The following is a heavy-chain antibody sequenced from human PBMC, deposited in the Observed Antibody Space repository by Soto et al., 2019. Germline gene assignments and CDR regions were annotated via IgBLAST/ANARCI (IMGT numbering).Heavy chain of an antibody. CDR2: IYTSGST. D-gene: IGHD2-21*02. J-gene: IGHJ4*02. CDR3: ARGVQMSYGTKSKYCGGDCYSYYFDY. CDR1: GGSISSYY. V-gene: IGHV4-4*07. Sequence: KPSETLSLTCTVSGGSISSYYWSWIRQPAGKGLEWIGRIYTSGSTNYNPSLKSRVTMSVDTSKNQFSLKLSSVTAADTAVYYCARGVQMSYGTKSKYCGGDCYSYYFDYWGQGTLVTVSS.